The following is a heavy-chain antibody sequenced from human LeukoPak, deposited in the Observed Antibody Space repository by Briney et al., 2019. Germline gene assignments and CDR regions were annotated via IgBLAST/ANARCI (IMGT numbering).Heavy chain of an antibody. V-gene: IGHV4-59*08. CDR3: ARLGSYYDFWSGYYNYNWFDP. J-gene: IGHJ5*02. CDR1: GGSISSYY. CDR2: IYYSGST. Sequence: SETLSLTCTVSGGSISSYYWSWIRQPPGKGLEWIGYIYYSGSTDYNPSLKSRVTISVDTSKNQFSLKLSSVTAADTAVYYCARLGSYYDFWSGYYNYNWFDPWGQGTPVTVSS. D-gene: IGHD3-3*01.